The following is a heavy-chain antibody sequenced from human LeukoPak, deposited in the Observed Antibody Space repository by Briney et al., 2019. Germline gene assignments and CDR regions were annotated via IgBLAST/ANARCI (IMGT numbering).Heavy chain of an antibody. CDR2: IYYSGST. V-gene: IGHV4-59*01. J-gene: IGHJ6*03. CDR1: GGSMNNYY. Sequence: SETLSLTCTVSGGSMNNYYWSWIRQPPGKGLEWIGYIYYSGSTTYNPSLKSRLTISVDTSKNQFSLRLSSLTAADTAVYYCARVDGVIRYPNYYYYMDVWGKGTTVTVSS. CDR3: ARVDGVIRYPNYYYYMDV. D-gene: IGHD3-10*01.